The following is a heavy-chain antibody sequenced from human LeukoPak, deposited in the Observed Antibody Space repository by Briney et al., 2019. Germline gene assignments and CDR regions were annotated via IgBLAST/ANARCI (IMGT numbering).Heavy chain of an antibody. Sequence: SVKVSCKASGGTFSTYGFTWVRQAPGQGPEWMGRILPIFDLTDYAQKFQGRVTITTDESTSTAYMELSSLRSEDTAVYYCARVTGIAVQWWFDPWGQGTLVTVSS. J-gene: IGHJ5*02. CDR1: GGTFSTYG. CDR3: ARVTGIAVQWWFDP. V-gene: IGHV1-69*05. D-gene: IGHD6-19*01. CDR2: ILPIFDLT.